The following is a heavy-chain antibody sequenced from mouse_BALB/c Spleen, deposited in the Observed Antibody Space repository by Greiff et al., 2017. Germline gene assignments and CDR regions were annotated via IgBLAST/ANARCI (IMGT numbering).Heavy chain of an antibody. CDR1: GFNIKDTY. Sequence: EVQLQQSGAELVKPGASVKLSCTASGFNIKDTYMHWVKQRPEQGLEWIGRIDPANGNTKYDPKFQGKATLTADKSSSTAYMQLSSLTSENSAVYFCARSQRDYAMDYCGQGTSVTVSS. J-gene: IGHJ4*01. CDR2: IDPANGNT. CDR3: ARSQRDYAMDY. V-gene: IGHV14-3*02.